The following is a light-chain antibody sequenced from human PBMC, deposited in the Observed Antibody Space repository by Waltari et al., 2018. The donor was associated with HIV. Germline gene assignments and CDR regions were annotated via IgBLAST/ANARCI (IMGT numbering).Light chain of an antibody. CDR2: DAS. Sequence: ELVFIQSPAILSLSPGERATLSCRASQSVTNYLAWYQQKPGQAPRLLIYDASIRATGIPDRFSGSGSGTDFNLTISSLGPEDFAVYYCQQCSDWPLSFGGGSRVEIK. CDR1: QSVTNY. J-gene: IGKJ4*01. CDR3: QQCSDWPLS. V-gene: IGKV3-11*01.